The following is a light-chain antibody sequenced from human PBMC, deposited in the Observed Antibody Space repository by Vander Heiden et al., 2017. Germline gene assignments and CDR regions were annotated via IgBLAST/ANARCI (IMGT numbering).Light chain of an antibody. V-gene: IGLV3-27*01. J-gene: IGLJ3*02. CDR3: YSAADNNKEV. Sequence: SYELTQPSSVSVSPGQTARINCSGDVLAKKYARWFQQKPGQAPVLVIYKDSERPSGIPERFSGSSSGTTVTLTISGAQVEDEADYYCYSAADNNKEVFGGGTKLTVL. CDR1: VLAKKY. CDR2: KDS.